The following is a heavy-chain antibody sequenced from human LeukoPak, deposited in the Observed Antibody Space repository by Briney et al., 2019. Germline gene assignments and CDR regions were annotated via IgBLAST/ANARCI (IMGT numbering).Heavy chain of an antibody. CDR1: GFXFSSLA. J-gene: IGHJ4*02. CDR2: IRSNGDTT. V-gene: IGHV3-23*01. CDR3: AKGQELDDGVFDS. D-gene: IGHD1-1*01. Sequence: PGGSLRLSCTASGFXFSSLAITWVRQAPGKGLEWVSTIRSNGDTTYNADSVKGRFTISRDNSKNTLHLELNSLRVEDTATFYCAKGQELDDGVFDSWGQGTMVTVSS.